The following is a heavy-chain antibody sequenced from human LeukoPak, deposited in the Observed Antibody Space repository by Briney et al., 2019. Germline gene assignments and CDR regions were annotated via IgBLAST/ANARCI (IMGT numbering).Heavy chain of an antibody. CDR3: AGGPQYGGSFAY. J-gene: IGHJ4*02. Sequence: PGGSLRLSCAASGFTFSSFEMAWVRQAPGKGLEWISYISDSGSTIRGADSVKGRFTISRDNAKDSLYLQMNNLRAEDTAVYYCAGGPQYGGSFAYWGQGTLVTVSS. V-gene: IGHV3-48*03. D-gene: IGHD1-26*01. CDR1: GFTFSSFE. CDR2: ISDSGSTI.